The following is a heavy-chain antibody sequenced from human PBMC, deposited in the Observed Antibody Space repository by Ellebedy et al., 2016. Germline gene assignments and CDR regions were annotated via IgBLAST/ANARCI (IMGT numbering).Heavy chain of an antibody. Sequence: GGSLRLSCEASGFTFSSYSMNWVRQAPGKGLEWVAYISNGDTIYYADSVRGRFSISRDKVKKSVYLQMNSLRVEDTGVYYCARDAMLWIFDSWGQGTLVTVSS. CDR3: ARDAMLWIFDS. D-gene: IGHD2-2*01. J-gene: IGHJ4*02. V-gene: IGHV3-48*01. CDR1: GFTFSSYS. CDR2: ISNGDTI.